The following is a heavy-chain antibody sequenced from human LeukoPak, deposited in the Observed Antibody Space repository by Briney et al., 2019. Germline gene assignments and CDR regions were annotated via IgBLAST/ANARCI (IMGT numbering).Heavy chain of an antibody. CDR1: GFTVSGNY. CDR2: IYTAGST. Sequence: PGGSLRLSCAASGFTVSGNYMSWVRQAPGKGLEWVSVIYTAGSTYNADSVKGRFTISRDKSKNTLYLQMNTLRAEVTAVYFCAGGNSWPGLSYWGQGTLLTVSS. J-gene: IGHJ4*02. D-gene: IGHD6-13*01. V-gene: IGHV3-53*01. CDR3: AGGNSWPGLSY.